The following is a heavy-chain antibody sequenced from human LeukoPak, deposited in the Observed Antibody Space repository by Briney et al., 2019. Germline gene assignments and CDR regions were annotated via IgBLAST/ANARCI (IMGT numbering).Heavy chain of an antibody. V-gene: IGHV3-33*01. J-gene: IGHJ4*02. CDR1: GFTFSDYG. CDR3: ARDGPWYYDSSGYFDY. D-gene: IGHD3-22*01. CDR2: IWYDGSEK. Sequence: GGSLRLSCTASGFTFSDYGMHWVRQAPGKGLGWLAVIWYDGSEKYYADSVRGRFTISRDDSNNTLYLQMNSLRAEDTAIYFCARDGPWYYDSSGYFDYWGQGTLVTVSS.